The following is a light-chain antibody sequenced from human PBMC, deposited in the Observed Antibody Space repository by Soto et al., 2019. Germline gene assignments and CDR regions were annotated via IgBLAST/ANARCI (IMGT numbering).Light chain of an antibody. CDR2: GAS. J-gene: IGKJ1*01. Sequence: EVVMTQSPATLSVSPGGRATLSCRASQSVGNHLAWYQQKPGQAPRLLIHGASNRATGIPDRFSGSGSGPDFTLTISRLEPEDFAVYYCQQYGGSPRTFGQGTKVDI. CDR1: QSVGNH. CDR3: QQYGGSPRT. V-gene: IGKV3-20*01.